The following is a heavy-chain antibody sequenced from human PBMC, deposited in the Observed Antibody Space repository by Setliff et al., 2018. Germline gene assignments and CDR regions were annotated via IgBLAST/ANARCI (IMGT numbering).Heavy chain of an antibody. J-gene: IGHJ4*02. CDR2: VHSSGRT. CDR3: ATTTLGRYCSGGNCYFGY. V-gene: IGHV4-4*08. Sequence: SETLSLTCTVSGGSFSGYYWSWIRQPPGKGLEWIGYVHSSGRTNYNPSLRSRVTISVDTSKSQFSLKLTSVTAADTAVYFCATTTLGRYCSGGNCYFGYWGQGTLVTVSS. CDR1: GGSFSGYY. D-gene: IGHD2-15*01.